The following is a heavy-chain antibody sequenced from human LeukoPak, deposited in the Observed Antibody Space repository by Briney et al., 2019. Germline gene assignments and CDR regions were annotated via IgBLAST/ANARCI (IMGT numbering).Heavy chain of an antibody. J-gene: IGHJ4*02. CDR3: ARQYIVVVFDY. Sequence: PSETLSPTCTVSGGSISSSSYYWGWIRQPPGKRLEWIGIIYYSGSTYYNPSLKSRVTISVDTSKNQFSLKLSSVTAADTAVYYCARQYIVVVFDYWGQGTLVTVSS. CDR1: GGSISSSSYY. D-gene: IGHD2-15*01. V-gene: IGHV4-39*01. CDR2: IYYSGST.